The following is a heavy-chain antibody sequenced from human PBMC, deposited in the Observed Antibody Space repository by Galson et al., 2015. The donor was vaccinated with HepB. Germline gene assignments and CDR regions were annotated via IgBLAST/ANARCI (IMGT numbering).Heavy chain of an antibody. Sequence: SVKVSCKASGGTFSSYAISWVRQAPGQGLEWMGGIIPIFGTANYAQKFQGRVTITADESTSTAYMELSSLRSEDTAVYYCASADSYGDYAYFDYWGQGTLVTVSS. CDR3: ASADSYGDYAYFDY. D-gene: IGHD4-17*01. V-gene: IGHV1-69*13. J-gene: IGHJ4*02. CDR2: IIPIFGTA. CDR1: GGTFSSYA.